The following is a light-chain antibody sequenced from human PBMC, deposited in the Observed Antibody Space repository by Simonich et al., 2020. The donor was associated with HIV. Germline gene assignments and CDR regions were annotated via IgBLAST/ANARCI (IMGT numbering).Light chain of an antibody. V-gene: IGLV2-14*01. CDR3: SSFTSSNTGV. CDR1: SSDVGGYDY. J-gene: IGLJ3*02. CDR2: DVN. Sequence: QSALTQPASVSGSPGQSITISCTGTSSDVGGYDYVSWYQQHPGKAPKLMIYDVNKRPSGVSNRFSASKSGNTASLTISGLQAEDEADYYCSSFTSSNTGVFGGGTKLTVL.